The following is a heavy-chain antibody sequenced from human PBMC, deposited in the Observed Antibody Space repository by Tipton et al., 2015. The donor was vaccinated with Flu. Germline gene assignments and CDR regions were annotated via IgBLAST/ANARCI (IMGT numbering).Heavy chain of an antibody. CDR1: GGSISSGSYY. CDR3: ARGGYSYGYGKNYYYYGMDV. J-gene: IGHJ6*02. V-gene: IGHV4-61*02. Sequence: LRLSCTVSGGSISSGSYYWSWIRQPAGKGLEWIGRIYTSGSTNYNPSLKSRVTISVDTSKNQFSLKLSSVTAADTAVYYCARGGYSYGYGKNYYYYGMDVGGQGTTVTVSS. D-gene: IGHD5-18*01. CDR2: IYTSGST.